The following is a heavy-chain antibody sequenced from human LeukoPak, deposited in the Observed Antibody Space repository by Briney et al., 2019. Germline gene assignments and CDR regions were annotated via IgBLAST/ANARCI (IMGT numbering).Heavy chain of an antibody. Sequence: ASVKVSCEASGYTFTSYYMHWVRQAPGQGLEWMGIINPSGGSTSYAQKFQGRVTMTRDMSTSTVYMELSSLRSEDTAVYYCASFGTTVVTPERWGQGTLVTVSS. CDR3: ASFGTTVVTPER. J-gene: IGHJ4*02. CDR1: GYTFTSYY. CDR2: INPSGGST. D-gene: IGHD4-23*01. V-gene: IGHV1-46*01.